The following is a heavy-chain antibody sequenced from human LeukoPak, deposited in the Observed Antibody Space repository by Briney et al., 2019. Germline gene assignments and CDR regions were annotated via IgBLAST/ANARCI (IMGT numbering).Heavy chain of an antibody. J-gene: IGHJ4*02. Sequence: ASVKVSCKASGYTFTSYGISWVRQAPGQGREWMGWISAYNGNTNYAQKLQGRVTMTTDTSTSTAYMELRSLRSDDTAVYYCARDDDFWSGYYSRRYWGQGTLVTVSS. CDR2: ISAYNGNT. D-gene: IGHD3-3*01. V-gene: IGHV1-18*01. CDR1: GYTFTSYG. CDR3: ARDDDFWSGYYSRRY.